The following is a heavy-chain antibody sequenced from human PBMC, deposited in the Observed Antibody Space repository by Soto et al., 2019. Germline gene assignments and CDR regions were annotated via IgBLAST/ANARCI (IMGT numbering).Heavy chain of an antibody. CDR3: ARDFRSGSFVYYGMDV. V-gene: IGHV1-18*01. CDR2: ISAYNGNT. CDR1: GYTFTSYG. J-gene: IGHJ6*02. D-gene: IGHD1-26*01. Sequence: WASVKVSCKASGYTFTSYGISWVRQAPGQGLEWMGWISAYNGNTNYAQKLQGRVTMTTDTSTSTAYMELRSLRSDDTAVYYSARDFRSGSFVYYGMDVWGQGTTVTLSS.